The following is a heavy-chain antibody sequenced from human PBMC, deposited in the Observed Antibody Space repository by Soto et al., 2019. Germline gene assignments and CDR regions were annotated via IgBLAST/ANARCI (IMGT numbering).Heavy chain of an antibody. CDR1: GGTFSSYA. D-gene: IGHD3-22*01. J-gene: IGHJ6*02. Sequence: QVQLVQSGAEVKKPGSSVKVSCKASGGTFSSYAISWVRQAPGQGLEWMGGIIPIFGTANYAQKFQGRVTIXAXEXPSTAYMELSRLRSEDRAVYYCARDQDVSSYHGMDVWGQGATVTVCS. CDR2: IIPIFGTA. CDR3: ARDQDVSSYHGMDV. V-gene: IGHV1-69*12.